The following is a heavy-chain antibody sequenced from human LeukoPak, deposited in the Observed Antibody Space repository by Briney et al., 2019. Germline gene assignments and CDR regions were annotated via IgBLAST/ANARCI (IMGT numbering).Heavy chain of an antibody. J-gene: IGHJ4*02. CDR3: ARDSAFYYDSSGYEDY. V-gene: IGHV1-46*01. Sequence: ASVKVSCKASGYTFTSDYMHWVRQAPGQGLEWMGIINPSGGSTSYAQKFQGRVTMTRDTSTSTDYMELSSLRSEDTAVYYCARDSAFYYDSSGYEDYWGQGTLVTVSS. CDR2: INPSGGST. D-gene: IGHD3-22*01. CDR1: GYTFTSDY.